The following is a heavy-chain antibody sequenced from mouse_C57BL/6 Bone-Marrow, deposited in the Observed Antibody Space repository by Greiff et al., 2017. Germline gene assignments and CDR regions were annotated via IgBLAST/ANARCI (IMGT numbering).Heavy chain of an antibody. J-gene: IGHJ1*03. Sequence: EVQLVESGGGLVQPKGSLKLSCAASGFSFNTYAMNWVRQAPGKGLEWVARIRSKSNNYATYYADSVKDRFTISRDDSESMLYQQMNNLKSEDTAMYYCVRHGVHWYFDVWSTGTTVTVSS. CDR1: GFSFNTYA. CDR3: VRHGVHWYFDV. V-gene: IGHV10-1*01. CDR2: IRSKSNNYAT.